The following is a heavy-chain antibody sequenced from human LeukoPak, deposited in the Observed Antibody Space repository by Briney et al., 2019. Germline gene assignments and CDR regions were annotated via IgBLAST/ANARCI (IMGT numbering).Heavy chain of an antibody. CDR3: PRGGSYYDSSGYPYYAIVA. CDR2: ISYDGSNK. CDR1: GVTFSSYA. J-gene: IGHJ6*02. D-gene: IGHD3-22*01. V-gene: IGHV3-30-3*01. Sequence: PGGSLRLSCAASGVTFSSYAMHWVRQAPGKGLEWVAVISYDGSNKYYADSVKGRFTISRDNSKNTLYLQMNSLRAEDTAVYYCPRGGSYYDSSGYPYYAIVAWGQGTTVTVSS.